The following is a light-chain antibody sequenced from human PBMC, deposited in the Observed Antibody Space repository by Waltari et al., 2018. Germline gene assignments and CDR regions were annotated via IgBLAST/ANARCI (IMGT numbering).Light chain of an antibody. J-gene: IGLJ7*01. CDR2: EDT. Sequence: QSVLTQPPSVSAAPGQRVTISCSGGRSNIGTNYGSWYRQFPGTAPKLLIYEDTERPSGIAGRFSGSKSGTSATLDITGLQAGDEADYYCGTWDSSLSGAVFGGGTHLTVL. CDR1: RSNIGTNY. CDR3: GTWDSSLSGAV. V-gene: IGLV1-51*02.